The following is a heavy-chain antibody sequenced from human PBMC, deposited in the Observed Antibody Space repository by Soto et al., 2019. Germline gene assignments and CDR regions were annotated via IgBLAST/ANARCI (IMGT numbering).Heavy chain of an antibody. V-gene: IGHV1-18*01. D-gene: IGHD3-10*01. Sequence: ASVKVSCKASGYTFTSYGISWVRQAPGQGLEWMGWISAYNGNTNYAQKLQGRVTMTTDTSTSTAYMELRSRRSDDTAVYYCARYPPGLYYGSGSYPFDYWGQGTLVTVSS. J-gene: IGHJ4*02. CDR3: ARYPPGLYYGSGSYPFDY. CDR1: GYTFTSYG. CDR2: ISAYNGNT.